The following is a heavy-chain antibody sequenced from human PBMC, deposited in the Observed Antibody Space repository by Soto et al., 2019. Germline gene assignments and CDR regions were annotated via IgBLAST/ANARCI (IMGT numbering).Heavy chain of an antibody. CDR3: AKGIYGDYISYGMDV. V-gene: IGHV3-30*18. J-gene: IGHJ6*02. CDR1: GFTLSSYG. CDR2: ISYDGSNK. Sequence: VVSLRLSCAASGFTLSSYGMHWVRQAPCKGLEWVAVISYDGSNKYYADSVKGRFTISRDNSKNTLYLQMNSLRAEDTAVYYCAKGIYGDYISYGMDVWGQGTTVTVSS. D-gene: IGHD4-17*01.